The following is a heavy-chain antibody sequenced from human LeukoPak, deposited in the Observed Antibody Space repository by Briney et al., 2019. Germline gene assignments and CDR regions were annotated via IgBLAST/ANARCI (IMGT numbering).Heavy chain of an antibody. D-gene: IGHD6-19*01. CDR2: MNPNSGNT. Sequence: ASVKVSCKASGYTFTSYDINWVRQATGQGLEWMGWMNPNSGNTGYAQKFQGRVTMTRNTSISTAYMELSSLRSEDTAVYYCARVRPISLAVAGRRGWFDPWGQGTLVTVSS. CDR1: GYTFTSYD. J-gene: IGHJ5*02. CDR3: ARVRPISLAVAGRRGWFDP. V-gene: IGHV1-8*01.